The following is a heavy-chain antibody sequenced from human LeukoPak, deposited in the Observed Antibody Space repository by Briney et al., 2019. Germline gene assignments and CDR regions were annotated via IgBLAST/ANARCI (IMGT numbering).Heavy chain of an antibody. CDR1: GFTFSSYA. J-gene: IGHJ6*02. Sequence: GGSLRLSCAASGFTFSSYAMSWVRQAPGKGLEWVSAISGSGGSTYYADSVKGRFTISRDNSKNTLYLQMNSLRAEDTAVYYCAKEVTGTPSYYYGMDVWGQGTTVTVSS. CDR2: ISGSGGST. D-gene: IGHD1-20*01. V-gene: IGHV3-23*01. CDR3: AKEVTGTPSYYYGMDV.